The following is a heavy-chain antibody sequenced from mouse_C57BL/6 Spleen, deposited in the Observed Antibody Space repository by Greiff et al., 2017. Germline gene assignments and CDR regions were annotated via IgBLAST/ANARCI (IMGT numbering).Heavy chain of an antibody. CDR1: GYTFTSYW. D-gene: IGHD2-4*01. CDR2: IDPSDSYT. Sequence: QVQLQPPGAELVMPGASVKLSCKASGYTFTSYWMHWVKQRPGQGLAWIGEIDPSDSYTNYNQKFKGKSTLTVDKSSSTAYMQLSSLTSEDSAVYYCARAGYDYGRYYCDDWGKGTTLTVSS. V-gene: IGHV1-69*01. CDR3: ARAGYDYGRYYCDD. J-gene: IGHJ2*01.